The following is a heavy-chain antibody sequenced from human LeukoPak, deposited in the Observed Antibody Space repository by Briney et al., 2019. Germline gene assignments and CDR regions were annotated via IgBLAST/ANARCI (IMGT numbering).Heavy chain of an antibody. Sequence: GGSLRLSCAASGFTFSSYSMNWVRQAPGKGLEWVSYISTSSSTIHYTDSVKGRFSISRDNAKNSLYLQMNSLRAEDTAVYYCAKDSSSGYYYDHYFEYWGQGTLVTVSS. D-gene: IGHD3-22*01. J-gene: IGHJ4*02. V-gene: IGHV3-48*01. CDR2: ISTSSSTI. CDR1: GFTFSSYS. CDR3: AKDSSSGYYYDHYFEY.